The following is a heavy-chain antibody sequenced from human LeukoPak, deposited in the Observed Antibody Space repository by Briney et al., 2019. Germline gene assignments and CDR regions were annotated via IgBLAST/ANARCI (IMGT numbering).Heavy chain of an antibody. CDR2: IHYTGST. J-gene: IGHJ4*02. D-gene: IGHD1-14*01. Sequence: SETLSLTCTVSGDSISSSRYSWGWIRQPPGTGLEWLGIIHYTGSTYYNPSLKSRVTMPVDTSKNQLSLELTSVTAADTAVYYCARLAPVWFDYWGQGTLVTVSS. CDR1: GDSISSSRYS. V-gene: IGHV4-39*01. CDR3: ARLAPVWFDY.